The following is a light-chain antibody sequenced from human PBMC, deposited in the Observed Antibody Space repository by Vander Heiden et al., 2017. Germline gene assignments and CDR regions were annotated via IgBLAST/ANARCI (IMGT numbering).Light chain of an antibody. CDR1: QSISSY. CDR3: QQSDSTPLHP. Sequence: DSQMTQSPSSLSASVGDRVTITCRASQSISSYLHWYQQKPGKAPKLLIYAASSLHSRVPSRFSGSGSGPDFPLTISSLQPDDSATYYFQQSDSTPLHPLGQWTKLELK. J-gene: IGKJ2*01. CDR2: AAS. V-gene: IGKV1-39*01.